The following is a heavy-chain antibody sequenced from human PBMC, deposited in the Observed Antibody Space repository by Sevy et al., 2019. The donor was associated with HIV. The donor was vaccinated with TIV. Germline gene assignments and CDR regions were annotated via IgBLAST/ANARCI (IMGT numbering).Heavy chain of an antibody. CDR3: ARTAMDGTYYYYYYMDV. J-gene: IGHJ6*03. CDR2: IYYSGST. V-gene: IGHV4-61*01. D-gene: IGHD5-18*01. Sequence: SETLSLTCTVSGGSVSSGSYYWSWIRQPPGKGLEWIGYIYYSGSTHYNPSLKSRVTISVDTSKNQFSLKLSSVTAADTAVYYCARTAMDGTYYYYYYMDVWGKGTMVTVSS. CDR1: GGSVSSGSYY.